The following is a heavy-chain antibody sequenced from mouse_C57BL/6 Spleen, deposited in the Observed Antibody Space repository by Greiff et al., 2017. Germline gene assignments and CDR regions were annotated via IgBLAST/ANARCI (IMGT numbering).Heavy chain of an antibody. CDR1: GYTFTSYG. CDR3: AREAAQAAYDY. Sequence: QVQLQQSGAELARPGASVKLSCKASGYTFTSYGISWVKQRTGQGLEWIGEIYPRSGNTYYNEKFKGKATLTADKSSSTAYMVLRSLTSEDSAVSYCAREAAQAAYDYWGQGTTLTVSS. J-gene: IGHJ2*01. D-gene: IGHD3-2*02. V-gene: IGHV1-81*01. CDR2: IYPRSGNT.